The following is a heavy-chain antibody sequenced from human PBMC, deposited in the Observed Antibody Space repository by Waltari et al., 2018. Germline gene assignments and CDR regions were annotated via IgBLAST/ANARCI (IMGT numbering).Heavy chain of an antibody. Sequence: EVQLLESWGGVAPPGGSRRPSCRLSGPCCAGLALNRVRQAPGKGLEWVSGISGSGATTYYADSVRGRFTISRDNSRNTLSLEVNSLRAEDTAIYYCAKAFRGYSGSYFDYWGQGVPVTVSS. D-gene: IGHD5-12*01. CDR2: ISGSGATT. V-gene: IGHV3-23*01. CDR1: GPCCAGLA. CDR3: AKAFRGYSGSYFDY. J-gene: IGHJ4*02.